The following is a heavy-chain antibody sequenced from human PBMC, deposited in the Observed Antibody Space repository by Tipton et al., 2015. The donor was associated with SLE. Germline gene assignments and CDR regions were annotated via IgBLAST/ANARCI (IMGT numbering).Heavy chain of an antibody. CDR3: ARDSDSSGYWYFDL. J-gene: IGHJ2*01. V-gene: IGHV3-48*03. CDR1: GFTFSSYE. CDR2: ISSSGSTI. Sequence: SLRLSCAASGFTFSSYEMNWVRQAPGKGLEWVSYISSSGSTIFYADSVKGRFTISRDNSKNTPYLQMNSLRAEDTAVYYCARDSDSSGYWYFDLWGRGTLFTFS. D-gene: IGHD3-22*01.